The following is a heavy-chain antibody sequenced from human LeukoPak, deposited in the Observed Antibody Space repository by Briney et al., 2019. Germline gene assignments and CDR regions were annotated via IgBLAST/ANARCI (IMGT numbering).Heavy chain of an antibody. D-gene: IGHD3-22*01. CDR2: INHGGST. V-gene: IGHV4-34*01. Sequence: SETLSLTCAVYGGSFNDYYWSWIRQPPGKGLEWIGEINHGGSTNYNPSLKSRVTMSVDTSKNQFSLKLSSVTAADTAVYYCARVSYCYDSSGYYYVRWFDPWGQGTLVTVSS. CDR3: ARVSYCYDSSGYYYVRWFDP. CDR1: GGSFNDYY. J-gene: IGHJ5*02.